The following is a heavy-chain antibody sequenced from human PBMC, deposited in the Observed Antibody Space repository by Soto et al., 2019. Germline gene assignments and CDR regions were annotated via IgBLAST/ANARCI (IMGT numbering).Heavy chain of an antibody. CDR1: GYTFTSYG. V-gene: IGHV1-18*01. J-gene: IGHJ4*02. CDR3: ARDNYCSSTSCYEDY. CDR2: ISAYNGNT. Sequence: ASVKVSCKASGYTFTSYGISWVRQAPGQGLEWMGWISAYNGNTNYAQKLQGRVTMTTDTSTSTAYMELRSLRSDDTAVYYCARDNYCSSTSCYEDYWGQGTLVTVSS. D-gene: IGHD2-2*01.